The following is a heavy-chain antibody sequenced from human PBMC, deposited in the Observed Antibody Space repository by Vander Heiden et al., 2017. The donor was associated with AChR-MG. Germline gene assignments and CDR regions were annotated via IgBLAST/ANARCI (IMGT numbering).Heavy chain of an antibody. J-gene: IGHJ4*02. CDR2: INHTGST. Sequence: QVQLQQWGAGLLKPSETLSLPCGVSGGSFSSHYWTWLRQTPEKGLEWIGEINHTGSTNRNPSLESRVTLSIDTSKKQFSLKLSSVTAADTAVYFCARRGYYDGTSYYYYWGQGTLVTVSS. V-gene: IGHV4-34*01. D-gene: IGHD3-22*01. CDR1: GGSFSSHY. CDR3: ARRGYYDGTSYYYY.